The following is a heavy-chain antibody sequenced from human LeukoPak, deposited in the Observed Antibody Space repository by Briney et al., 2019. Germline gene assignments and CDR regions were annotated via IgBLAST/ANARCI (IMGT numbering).Heavy chain of an antibody. CDR2: INPNSGGT. V-gene: IGHV1-2*02. Sequence: ASVKVSCKASGYTFTGYYMHWVRQAPGQGLEWMGWINPNSGGTNYAQKFQGRVTMTRDTSISTAYMELSRLRSDDTAVYYCARAGPYCSGGSCYFHGLFGHWGQGTLVTVSS. CDR1: GYTFTGYY. CDR3: ARAGPYCSGGSCYFHGLFGH. J-gene: IGHJ4*02. D-gene: IGHD2-15*01.